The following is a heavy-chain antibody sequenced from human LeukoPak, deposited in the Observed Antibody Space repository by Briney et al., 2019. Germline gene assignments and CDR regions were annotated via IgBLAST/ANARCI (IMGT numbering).Heavy chain of an antibody. J-gene: IGHJ4*02. Sequence: SETLSLTCTVSGGFISSGEYYWRWLRQPPGKGLEWIGYIYYTGSTYYNPSLKSRVTISVDTSNNQFSLKLSSVTAADTAVYYCARVARDFGVYYYFDYWGQGTLVTVSS. V-gene: IGHV4-30-4*01. D-gene: IGHD4-17*01. CDR2: IYYTGST. CDR3: ARVARDFGVYYYFDY. CDR1: GGFISSGEYY.